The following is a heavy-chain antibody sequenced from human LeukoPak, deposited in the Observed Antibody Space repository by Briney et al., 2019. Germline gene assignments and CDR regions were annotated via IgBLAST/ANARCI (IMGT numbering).Heavy chain of an antibody. CDR2: ISGSGGST. J-gene: IGHJ3*02. V-gene: IGHV3-23*01. Sequence: GGSLRLSCAASGFTFSSYAMIWVRQAPGKGLEWVSAISGSGGSTYYADSVKGRFTISRDNSKNTLYLQMNSLRAEDTAVYYCAKNRYYDSSGYYYHAFDIWGQGTMVTVSS. CDR1: GFTFSSYA. CDR3: AKNRYYDSSGYYYHAFDI. D-gene: IGHD3-22*01.